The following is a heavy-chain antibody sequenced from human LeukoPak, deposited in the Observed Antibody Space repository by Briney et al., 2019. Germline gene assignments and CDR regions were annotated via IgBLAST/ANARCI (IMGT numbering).Heavy chain of an antibody. CDR2: INPNSGGT. V-gene: IGHV1-2*02. CDR3: ARGFTAAAVKGGRGYYYYYMDV. J-gene: IGHJ6*03. CDR1: GDTFTGYY. Sequence: GASVKVSCMASGDTFTGYYMHWVRQAPGQGLEWMGWINPNSGGTNYAQRFQGRVTMTRDTSISTAYMESSRLRSYNTAVYFCARGFTAAAVKGGRGYYYYYMDVWGKGTTVTVSS. D-gene: IGHD6-13*01.